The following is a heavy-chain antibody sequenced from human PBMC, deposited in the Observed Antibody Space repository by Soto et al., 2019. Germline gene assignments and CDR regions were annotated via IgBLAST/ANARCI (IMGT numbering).Heavy chain of an antibody. Sequence: ASVKVSCKASGYTFTNYAMHWVRQAPGQGLEWMGWINAGNGNTGYSQKFQGRVTITRDTSASTVYMELSSLRSEDTAVYYCARDGADYYESSAMDVWGQGTTVTVSS. CDR1: GYTFTNYA. CDR2: INAGNGNT. CDR3: ARDGADYYESSAMDV. V-gene: IGHV1-3*01. D-gene: IGHD3-22*01. J-gene: IGHJ6*02.